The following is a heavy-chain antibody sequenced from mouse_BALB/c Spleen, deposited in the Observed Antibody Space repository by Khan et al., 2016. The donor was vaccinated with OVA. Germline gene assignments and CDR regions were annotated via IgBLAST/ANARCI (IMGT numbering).Heavy chain of an antibody. CDR3: AGGRTY. CDR1: GYSITSDYA. V-gene: IGHV3-2*02. CDR2: ISYSGTT. J-gene: IGHJ4*01. Sequence: EVELVESGPGLVKPSQSLSLTYTVTGYSITSDYAWNWIRQFLGNKLEWLGYISYSGTTSYHPSPKSRISITRDTSNDQFFLPLNSGTTEDTATYYWAGGRTYWGQGTSVTVAS.